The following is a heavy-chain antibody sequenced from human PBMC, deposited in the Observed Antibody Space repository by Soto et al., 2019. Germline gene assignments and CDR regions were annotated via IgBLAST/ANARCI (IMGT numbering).Heavy chain of an antibody. CDR3: TTDGSWFTPYYYYGMDV. CDR2: IKSKTDGGTT. Sequence: GGSLRLSCAASGFTFSNAWMNWVRQAPGKGLEWVGRIKSKTDGGTTDYNAPVKSRFTISRDDSKNTLYLQMNSLKTEDTAVYYCTTDGSWFTPYYYYGMDVWGQGTTVTV. CDR1: GFTFSNAW. J-gene: IGHJ6*02. V-gene: IGHV3-15*07. D-gene: IGHD6-13*01.